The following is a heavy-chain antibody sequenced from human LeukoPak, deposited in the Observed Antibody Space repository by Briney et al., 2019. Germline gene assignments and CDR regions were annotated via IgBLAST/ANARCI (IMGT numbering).Heavy chain of an antibody. D-gene: IGHD3-10*01. Sequence: GGSLRLSCAASGFTFSSYAMSWVRQAPGKGLEWVSAIGGRDGSAYYADSVKGRFTISRDNSKNTLYVQMNSLRAEDTAVYYCAKGHYYGSGSLDYWGQGTLVTVSS. CDR2: IGGRDGSA. CDR1: GFTFSSYA. CDR3: AKGHYYGSGSLDY. J-gene: IGHJ4*02. V-gene: IGHV3-23*01.